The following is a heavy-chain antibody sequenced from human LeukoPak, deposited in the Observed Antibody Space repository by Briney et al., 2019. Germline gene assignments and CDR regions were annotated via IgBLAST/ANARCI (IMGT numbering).Heavy chain of an antibody. CDR3: ATGGYYGSGGTFDP. V-gene: IGHV1-69*13. J-gene: IGHJ5*02. D-gene: IGHD3-10*01. Sequence: SVTVSCKASGGTFSSYAISWVRQAPGQGLEWMGGIIPIFGTANYAQKFQGRVTITADESTSTAYMELSSLRSEDTAVYYCATGGYYGSGGTFDPWGQGTLVTVSS. CDR2: IIPIFGTA. CDR1: GGTFSSYA.